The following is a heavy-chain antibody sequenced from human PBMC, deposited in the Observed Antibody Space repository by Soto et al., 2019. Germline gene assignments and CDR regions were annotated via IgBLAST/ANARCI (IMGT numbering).Heavy chain of an antibody. CDR2: INPSGGSA. Sequence: ASVKVSCKASGYTFTSYYMHWVRQAPGQGLEWMGIINPSGGSASYAQKFQGRVTMTRDTSTSTVYMELSSLRSEDTAVYYCARKFSSGYYAYYYGMDVWGQGTTVTVS. CDR3: ARKFSSGYYAYYYGMDV. V-gene: IGHV1-46*01. D-gene: IGHD3-22*01. J-gene: IGHJ6*02. CDR1: GYTFTSYY.